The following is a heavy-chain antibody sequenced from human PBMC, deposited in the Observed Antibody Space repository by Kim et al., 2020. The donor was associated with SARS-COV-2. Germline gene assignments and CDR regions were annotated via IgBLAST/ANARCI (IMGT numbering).Heavy chain of an antibody. V-gene: IGHV1-3*01. CDR1: GYTFYTYA. D-gene: IGHD3-22*01. CDR3: ARDHRNDTGYYSFDY. J-gene: IGHJ4*02. Sequence: ASVKVSCKASGYTFYTYAMHWVRQAPGQRLEWMGWINGGNGYTEYSQKFQGRVTITRDTSAQTAYMDLTSLRSEDTALYYCARDHRNDTGYYSFDYWGQGTLVTVSS. CDR2: INGGNGYT.